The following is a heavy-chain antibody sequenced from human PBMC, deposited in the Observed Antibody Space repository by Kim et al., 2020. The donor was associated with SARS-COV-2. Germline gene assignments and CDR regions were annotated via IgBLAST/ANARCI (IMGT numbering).Heavy chain of an antibody. D-gene: IGHD5-12*01. CDR3: ARGGYNNWSNYYYYYGMDF. Sequence: ASVKVSCKASGYTFTSYYMHWVRQAPGQGLEWMGIINPSGGSTSYAQKFQGRVTMTRDTSTGTVYMELSSLRSEDTAVYYCARGGYNNWSNYYYYYGMDFWGQGTTVTVSS. CDR2: INPSGGST. J-gene: IGHJ6*02. CDR1: GYTFTSYY. V-gene: IGHV1-46*01.